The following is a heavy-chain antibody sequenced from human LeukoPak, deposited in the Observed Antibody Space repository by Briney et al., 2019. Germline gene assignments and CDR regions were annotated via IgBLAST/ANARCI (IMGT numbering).Heavy chain of an antibody. V-gene: IGHV3-21*01. CDR3: ARAKWVGTADNWFDP. Sequence: GGSLRLSCAASGSTFSDYSMNWVREAPGRGLEWVSSITSSSSYIYYGDSVKGRFTISRDNAKNSLYLQMNSLRAEDTAVYYCARAKWVGTADNWFDPWGQGTLVTVSS. J-gene: IGHJ5*02. CDR1: GSTFSDYS. D-gene: IGHD1-1*01. CDR2: ITSSSSYI.